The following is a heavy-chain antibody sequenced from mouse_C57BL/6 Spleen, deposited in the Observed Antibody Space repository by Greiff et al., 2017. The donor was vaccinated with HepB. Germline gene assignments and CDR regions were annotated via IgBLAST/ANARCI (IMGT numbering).Heavy chain of an antibody. D-gene: IGHD1-1*01. Sequence: EVQLVESGAELVRPGASVKLSCTASGFNIKDDYMHWVKQRPEQGLEWIGWIDPENGDTEYASKFQGKATITADTSSNTAYLQLSSLTSEDTAVYYCTTDYYGSSYPFAYWGQGTLVTVSA. J-gene: IGHJ3*01. V-gene: IGHV14-4*01. CDR1: GFNIKDDY. CDR3: TTDYYGSSYPFAY. CDR2: IDPENGDT.